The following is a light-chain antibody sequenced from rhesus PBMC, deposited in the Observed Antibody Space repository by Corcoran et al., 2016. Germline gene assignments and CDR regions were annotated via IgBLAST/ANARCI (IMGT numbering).Light chain of an antibody. CDR2: KAS. CDR3: QQYSSSPLT. CDR1: QSISSW. Sequence: DIQMTQSPSSLSASVGDTVTITCRASQSISSWLAWYQQKPGKAPKLLIYKASRLQSGVPSRFSGSGSGTDFTLTISSLQSEDFATYYWQQYSSSPLTFGGGTKVELK. V-gene: IGKV1-22*01. J-gene: IGKJ4*01.